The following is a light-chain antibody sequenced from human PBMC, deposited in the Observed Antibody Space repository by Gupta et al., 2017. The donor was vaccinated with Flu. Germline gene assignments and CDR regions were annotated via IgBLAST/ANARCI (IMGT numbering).Light chain of an antibody. J-gene: IGKJ2*02. V-gene: IGKV1-12*01. CDR1: EDIGSW. Sequence: DIQITQSPSFLSASVGDRVTITCRASEDIGSWLGWYQQKPGKAPNLLIYAASNLQSGVPSRFSGSGSGTDFILTISGLQPEDSGTYYCQQGNYFPSNFGQGTKLDIK. CDR2: AAS. CDR3: QQGNYFPSN.